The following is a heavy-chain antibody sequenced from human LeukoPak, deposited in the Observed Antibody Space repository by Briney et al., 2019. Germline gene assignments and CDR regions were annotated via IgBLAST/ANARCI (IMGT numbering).Heavy chain of an antibody. CDR1: GFTVSSNY. CDR3: AVLAVVWSGRGMDV. CDR2: LYSGGIA. J-gene: IGHJ6*02. V-gene: IGHV3-53*01. Sequence: PGGSLRLSCAASGFTVSSNYMSWVRRAPGKGLEWVSILYSGGIAYYADSAKGRFTISRDNSKNTLYLQMNSLRAEDTAVYYCAVLAVVWSGRGMDVWGQGTTVTVSS. D-gene: IGHD3-10*01.